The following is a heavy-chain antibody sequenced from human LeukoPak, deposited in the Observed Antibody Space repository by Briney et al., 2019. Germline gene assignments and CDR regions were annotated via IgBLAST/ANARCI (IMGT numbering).Heavy chain of an antibody. CDR1: GGSISSYY. CDR3: ARGTWEQWLAYFDY. D-gene: IGHD6-19*01. CDR2: IYYSGTT. Sequence: SETLSLTCTVSGGSISSYYWSWIRQPPGKGLEWIGYIYYSGTTNYNPSLKSRVTISVDTSKNQFSLKLSSVTAADTAVYYCARGTWEQWLAYFDYWGQGTLVTVSS. V-gene: IGHV4-59*01. J-gene: IGHJ4*02.